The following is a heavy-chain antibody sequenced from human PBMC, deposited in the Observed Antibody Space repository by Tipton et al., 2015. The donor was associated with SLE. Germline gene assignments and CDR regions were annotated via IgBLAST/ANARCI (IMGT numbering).Heavy chain of an antibody. V-gene: IGHV4-34*01. CDR3: ATDYDFWSGYLGY. J-gene: IGHJ4*02. CDR1: GGSFSGYY. D-gene: IGHD3-3*01. CDR2: INHGGST. Sequence: LRLSCAVYGGSFSGYYWSWIRQPPGKGLEWIGEINHGGSTNYNPSLKSRVTISVDTSKNQFSLQLSSVTAADTAVYYCATDYDFWSGYLGYWGQGTLVTVSA.